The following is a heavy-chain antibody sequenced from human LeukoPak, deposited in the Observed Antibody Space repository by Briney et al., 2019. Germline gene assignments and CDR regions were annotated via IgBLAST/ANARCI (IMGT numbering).Heavy chain of an antibody. V-gene: IGHV3-23*01. CDR2: ISGSADNT. Sequence: GGSLTLSCVASGFTFSTYAMSWVRQAPGEGLEWVSTISGSADNTNYAEAVKGRFTISRDNSKNTMYLQMNSLRAEDTAVYYCAKQGFGCWGQGTLVTVSS. J-gene: IGHJ4*02. CDR1: GFTFSTYA. CDR3: AKQGFGC.